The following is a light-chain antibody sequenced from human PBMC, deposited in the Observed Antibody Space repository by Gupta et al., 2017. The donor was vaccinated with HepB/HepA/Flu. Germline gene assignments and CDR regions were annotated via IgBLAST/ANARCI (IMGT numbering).Light chain of an antibody. Sequence: DIQMTQSPSSLSASLGDRVIINCRASQSISTYLNWYQQKPGKAPNLVIYGASRLQGGVPSRFSGSGSGSDFTLTISRRQPEDIATYYCQQRHSSPFTLGQGTLMDIK. CDR1: QSISTY. V-gene: IGKV1-39*01. CDR2: GAS. J-gene: IGKJ5*01. CDR3: QQRHSSPFT.